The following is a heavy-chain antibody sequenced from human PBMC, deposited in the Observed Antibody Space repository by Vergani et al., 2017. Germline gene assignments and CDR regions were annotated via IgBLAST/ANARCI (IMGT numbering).Heavy chain of an antibody. D-gene: IGHD5-18*01. CDR1: GGSFSGYY. Sequence: QVQLQQWGAGLLKPSETLSLTCAVYGGSFSGYYWSWIRQPPGKGLEWFGEINHSGSTNYNPSLKSRVTISVDTSKNQFSLKLSSVTAADTAVYYCASAGYSYGCDYWGQGTLVTVSS. CDR3: ASAGYSYGCDY. J-gene: IGHJ4*02. CDR2: INHSGST. V-gene: IGHV4-34*01.